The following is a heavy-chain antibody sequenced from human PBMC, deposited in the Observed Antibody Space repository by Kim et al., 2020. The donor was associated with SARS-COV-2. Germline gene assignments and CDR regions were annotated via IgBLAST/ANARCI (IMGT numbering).Heavy chain of an antibody. D-gene: IGHD3-10*01. CDR1: GFTFSTYW. CDR2: INNDGRTT. Sequence: GGSLRLSCAASGFTFSTYWMHWVRQTPGKGLIWVSRINNDGRTTSYADSVKGRFTISRDNAKNTLYLQMNSLRDDDTAVYYCTRGAAYGLYYFDSWGRGSLVTVSS. CDR3: TRGAAYGLYYFDS. J-gene: IGHJ4*02. V-gene: IGHV3-74*01.